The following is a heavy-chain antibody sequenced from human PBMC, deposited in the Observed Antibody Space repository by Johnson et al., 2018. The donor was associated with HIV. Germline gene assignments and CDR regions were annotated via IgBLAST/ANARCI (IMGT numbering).Heavy chain of an antibody. CDR1: RFTFRNYA. D-gene: IGHD1-26*01. V-gene: IGHV3-30*04. CDR3: ASREVGAKSEHAFDI. J-gene: IGHJ3*02. Sequence: QVQLVESGGGVVQPGTSLRLSCAASRFTFRNYAMYWVRQAPGQGLEWVAVISYDGSNKYYADSVKGRFTISRDNATNTQYLQMKSLRAEDTAVYSCASREVGAKSEHAFDIWGQGTMFTVSS. CDR2: ISYDGSNK.